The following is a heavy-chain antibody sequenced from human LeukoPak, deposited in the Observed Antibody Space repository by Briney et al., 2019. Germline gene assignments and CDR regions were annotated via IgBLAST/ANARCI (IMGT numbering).Heavy chain of an antibody. CDR1: GGTFGSYA. V-gene: IGHV1-69*13. Sequence: SVKVSCKASGGTFGSYAISWVRQAPGQGLEWMGGIIPIFGTANYAQKFQGRVTITADESTSTAYMELSSLRSEDTAVYYCARVPGVVPAATDYWGQGTLVTVSS. J-gene: IGHJ4*02. CDR3: ARVPGVVPAATDY. D-gene: IGHD2-2*01. CDR2: IIPIFGTA.